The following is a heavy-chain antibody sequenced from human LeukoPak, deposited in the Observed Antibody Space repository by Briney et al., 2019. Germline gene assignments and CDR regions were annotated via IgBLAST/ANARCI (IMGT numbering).Heavy chain of an antibody. D-gene: IGHD1-26*01. J-gene: IGHJ4*02. CDR1: GYTFTGYY. V-gene: IGHV1-2*02. Sequence: ASVKVSCKASGYTFTGYYMHWVRQAPGQGLEWMGWINPNSGGTNYAQKLQGRVTTTTDTSTSTAYMELRSLRSDDTAVYYCARVVYYPYSGSYYLSYFDYWGQGTLVTVSS. CDR3: ARVVYYPYSGSYYLSYFDY. CDR2: INPNSGGT.